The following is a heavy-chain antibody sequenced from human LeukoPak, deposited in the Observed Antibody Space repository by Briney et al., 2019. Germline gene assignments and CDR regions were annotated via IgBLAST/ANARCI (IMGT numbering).Heavy chain of an antibody. CDR1: GGTFSSYA. V-gene: IGHV1-69*04. J-gene: IGHJ6*02. Sequence: ASVKVSCKASGGTFSSYAISWVRQAPGQGLEWMGRIIPILGIANYAQKFQGRVTITADKSTSTAYMELSSLRSEDTAVYYCARGPWDRAATDAYYYYYGMDVWGQGTTVTVSS. CDR3: ARGPWDRAATDAYYYYYGMDV. D-gene: IGHD1-26*01. CDR2: IIPILGIA.